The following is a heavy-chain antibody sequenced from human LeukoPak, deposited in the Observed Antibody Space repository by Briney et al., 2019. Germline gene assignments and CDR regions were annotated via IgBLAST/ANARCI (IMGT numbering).Heavy chain of an antibody. V-gene: IGHV3-30*18. CDR1: GFTFSSYG. J-gene: IGHJ4*02. CDR2: ISYDGSNK. Sequence: PGGSLRLSCAASGFTFSSYGMHWVRQAPGKGLEWVAVISYDGSNKYYADSVKGRFTISRDNSKNTLYLQMNSLRAKDTALYFCAKKAQYNGNYPLDYWGQGTLVTVSS. CDR3: AKKAQYNGNYPLDY. D-gene: IGHD1-26*01.